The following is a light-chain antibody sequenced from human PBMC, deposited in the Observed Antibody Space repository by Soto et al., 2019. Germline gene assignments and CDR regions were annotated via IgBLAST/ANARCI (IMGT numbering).Light chain of an antibody. CDR3: QQRSTWPPYT. Sequence: EIVLTQSPATLSLSPGERATLSCRASQSVSRYLAWYQQKPGQAPRLLIYDASNRATGIPARVSCSGSGTDFTVTISSLEPEDCAVYYCQQRSTWPPYTFGQGTKLETK. CDR2: DAS. J-gene: IGKJ2*01. V-gene: IGKV3-11*01. CDR1: QSVSRY.